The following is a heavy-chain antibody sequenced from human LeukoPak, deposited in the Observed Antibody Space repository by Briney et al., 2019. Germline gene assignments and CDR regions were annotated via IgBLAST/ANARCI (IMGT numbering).Heavy chain of an antibody. CDR1: GGSISSYY. D-gene: IGHD4-17*01. CDR2: IYYSGST. CDR3: ARINGYYFDY. J-gene: IGHJ4*02. Sequence: SETLSLTCTVSGGSISSYYWSWIRQPPGKGLGWIGYIYYSGSTDYNPSLKSRVTISVDTSKNQFSLKLTSVTAADTAVYYCARINGYYFDYWGQGALSASPQ. V-gene: IGHV4-59*01.